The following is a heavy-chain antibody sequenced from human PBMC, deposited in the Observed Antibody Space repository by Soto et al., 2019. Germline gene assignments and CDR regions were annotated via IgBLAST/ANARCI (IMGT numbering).Heavy chain of an antibody. J-gene: IGHJ6*02. Sequence: GGSLRLSCSASGFTFSDYYMSWIRQAPGKGLEWVSYITNSGNAIYYADSVKDRFTISRDNAKNSLYLQMNSLRDEDTAVYYCARGRVSGTYYHYGMDVWGQGTTVTVSS. V-gene: IGHV3-11*01. CDR2: ITNSGNAI. CDR3: ARGRVSGTYYHYGMDV. D-gene: IGHD1-7*01. CDR1: GFTFSDYY.